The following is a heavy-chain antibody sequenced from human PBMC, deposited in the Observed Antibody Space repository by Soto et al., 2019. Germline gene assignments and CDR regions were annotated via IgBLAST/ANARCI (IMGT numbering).Heavy chain of an antibody. CDR1: RYIFTSYW. CDR3: ARSRRGAYSSGWYSPSGYYNYGIDV. V-gene: IGHV5-51*01. J-gene: IGHJ6*02. D-gene: IGHD6-19*01. Sequence: PGESLKISCKGSRYIFTSYWIGWVRQMPGKGLEWMGIIYPGDSDTKYSPSLQGQVSISADTSISTAYLQWTSLKASDTAMYYCARSRRGAYSSGWYSPSGYYNYGIDVWGQGTKVTVSS. CDR2: IYPGDSDT.